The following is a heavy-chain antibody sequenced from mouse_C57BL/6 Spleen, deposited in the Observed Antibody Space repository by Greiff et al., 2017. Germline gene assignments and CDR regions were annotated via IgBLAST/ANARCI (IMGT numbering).Heavy chain of an antibody. CDR1: GYTFTSYW. D-gene: IGHD1-1*02. CDR3: ASYGRGIRRGYAMDY. V-gene: IGHV1-55*01. Sequence: QVQLQQPGAELVKPGASVKMSCKASGYTFTSYWITWVKQRPGQGLEWIGDIYPGSGSTNYNEKFKSKATLTVDTSSSTAYMQLSSLTSEDSAVYYCASYGRGIRRGYAMDYWGQGTSVTVSS. J-gene: IGHJ4*01. CDR2: IYPGSGST.